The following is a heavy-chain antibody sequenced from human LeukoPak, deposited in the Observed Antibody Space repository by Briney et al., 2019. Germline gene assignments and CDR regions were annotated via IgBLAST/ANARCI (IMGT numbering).Heavy chain of an antibody. D-gene: IGHD6-19*01. CDR2: IKSKTDGGTT. J-gene: IGHJ5*02. CDR1: GFTVSSNY. CDR3: TTDGSFRAVAVGT. Sequence: GGSLRLSCAASGFTVSSNYMSWVRQAPGKGLEWVGRIKSKTDGGTTDYAAPVKGRFTISRDDSKNTLYLQMNSLKTEDTAVYYCTTDGSFRAVAVGTWGQGTLVTVSS. V-gene: IGHV3-15*01.